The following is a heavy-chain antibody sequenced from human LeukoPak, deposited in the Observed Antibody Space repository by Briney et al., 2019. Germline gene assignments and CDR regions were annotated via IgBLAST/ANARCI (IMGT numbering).Heavy chain of an antibody. CDR3: ARDGPGGPDY. V-gene: IGHV4-61*02. D-gene: IGHD6-25*01. CDR1: GGSISSGSYY. Sequence: PSQTLSLTCTVSGGSISSGSYYWSWIRQPAGKGLEWIGRIYTSGSTNYNPSLKSRVTISVDTSKNQFSLKLSSVTAADTAVYYCARDGPGGPDYWGQGTLVTVSS. CDR2: IYTSGST. J-gene: IGHJ4*02.